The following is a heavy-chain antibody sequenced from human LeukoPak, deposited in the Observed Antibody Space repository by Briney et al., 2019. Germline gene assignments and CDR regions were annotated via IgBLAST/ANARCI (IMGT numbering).Heavy chain of an antibody. CDR2: ISSDGSSI. Sequence: PGGSLRLSCTASGFSFSRYSMNWVRQAPGKGLEWISYISSDGSSIYYADSVKGRFTISRDNARNSLYLQMNSLRAEDTAVYYCARWGSCSSASCQAGAFDVWGQGTLVTVSS. CDR1: GFSFSRYS. J-gene: IGHJ3*01. V-gene: IGHV3-48*01. D-gene: IGHD2-2*01. CDR3: ARWGSCSSASCQAGAFDV.